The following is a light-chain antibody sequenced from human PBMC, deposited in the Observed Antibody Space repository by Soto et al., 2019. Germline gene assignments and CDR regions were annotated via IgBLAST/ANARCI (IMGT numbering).Light chain of an antibody. CDR1: SSNIGAGYD. CDR2: GNS. Sequence: QSVLTQPPSVSGAPGQRVTISCTGSSSNIGAGYDVHWYQQLPGTAPKLLIYGNSNRPSGVPDRFSGSKSGTSASLAITGVQAEDEADYYCQSYDSSLSRYVFGTGTQLTVL. V-gene: IGLV1-40*01. CDR3: QSYDSSLSRYV. J-gene: IGLJ1*01.